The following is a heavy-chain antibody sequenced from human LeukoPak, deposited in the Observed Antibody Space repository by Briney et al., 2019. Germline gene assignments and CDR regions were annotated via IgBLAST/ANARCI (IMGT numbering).Heavy chain of an antibody. CDR1: GYTFTSYD. Sequence: GASVKVSCKASGYTFTSYDINWVRQATGQGLEWMGWKNPYSGNTGFAQKFQGRVTMTRNTSISTAYMELSSLRSEDTAVYYCATEVGATTSFDYWGQGTLVTVSS. D-gene: IGHD1-26*01. V-gene: IGHV1-8*01. J-gene: IGHJ4*02. CDR3: ATEVGATTSFDY. CDR2: KNPYSGNT.